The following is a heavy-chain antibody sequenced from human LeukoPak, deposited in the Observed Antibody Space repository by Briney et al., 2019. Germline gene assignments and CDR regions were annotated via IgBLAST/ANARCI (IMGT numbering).Heavy chain of an antibody. D-gene: IGHD2-15*01. J-gene: IGHJ4*02. V-gene: IGHV3-48*02. CDR3: ARGIGSCSGGSCSPDY. CDR1: GFTFSNYA. CDR2: ISSGSGTI. Sequence: PGGSPRLSCSASGFTFSNYAMHWVRQAPGKGLEWVSYISSGSGTIYYADSVKGRFTISRDNAKNSLYLQMNSLRDEDTAVYYCARGIGSCSGGSCSPDYWGQGTLVTVSS.